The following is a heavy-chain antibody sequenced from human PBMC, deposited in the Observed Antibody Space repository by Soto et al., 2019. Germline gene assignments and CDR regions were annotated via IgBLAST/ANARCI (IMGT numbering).Heavy chain of an antibody. Sequence: PGGSLRLSCAASGFTFSSYAMSWVRQAPGKGLEWVSAISGSGGSTYYADSVKGRFTISRDNSKNTLYLQMNSLRAEDTAVYYCAKPPLYGDPPDYYYYGMDVWGQGTTVTVSS. CDR1: GFTFSSYA. J-gene: IGHJ6*02. D-gene: IGHD4-17*01. CDR3: AKPPLYGDPPDYYYYGMDV. V-gene: IGHV3-23*01. CDR2: ISGSGGST.